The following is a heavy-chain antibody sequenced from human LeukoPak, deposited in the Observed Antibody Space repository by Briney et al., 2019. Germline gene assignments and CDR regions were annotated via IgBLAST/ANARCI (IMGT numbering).Heavy chain of an antibody. CDR1: GFTFNGYS. J-gene: IGHJ4*02. CDR3: AREQGQQWRRFDS. CDR2: ISSHGSNK. D-gene: IGHD6-19*01. V-gene: IGHV3-30*04. Sequence: PGRSLRLSCAASGFTFNGYSMHWVRQAPGKGLKWVADISSHGSNKDYADSVKGRFTISRDNSENTLYLQMDSLTTEDTGVYYCAREQGQQWRRFDSWGQGSPVTVSS.